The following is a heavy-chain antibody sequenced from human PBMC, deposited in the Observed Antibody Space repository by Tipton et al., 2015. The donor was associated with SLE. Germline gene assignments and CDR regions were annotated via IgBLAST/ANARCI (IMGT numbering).Heavy chain of an antibody. CDR3: ARGGVAGIIGPDY. V-gene: IGHV3-9*01. D-gene: IGHD6-19*01. CDR1: GFTFDDYA. CDR2: ISWNSGSR. J-gene: IGHJ4*02. Sequence: SLRLSCAASGFTFDDYAMHWVRQVPGKGLEWVSGISWNSGSRGYADSVRGRFTISRDNARNTLYLQMNSLRAEDTAVYYCARGGVAGIIGPDYWGQGTLVTVSS.